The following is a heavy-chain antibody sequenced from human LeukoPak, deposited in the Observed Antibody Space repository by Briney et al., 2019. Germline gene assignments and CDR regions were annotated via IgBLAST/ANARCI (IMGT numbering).Heavy chain of an antibody. D-gene: IGHD2-15*01. CDR1: GFTFSSSW. CDR2: IKPDGSEG. Sequence: PGGSLRLSCAASGFTFSSSWMAWVRQAPGKGLEWVANIKPDGSEGSYVDSVKGRFTISRDNTKNSLYLQMKSLRGEDTAVYYCARDRTLAAILNWGQGTLVTVSS. J-gene: IGHJ4*02. CDR3: ARDRTLAAILN. V-gene: IGHV3-7*05.